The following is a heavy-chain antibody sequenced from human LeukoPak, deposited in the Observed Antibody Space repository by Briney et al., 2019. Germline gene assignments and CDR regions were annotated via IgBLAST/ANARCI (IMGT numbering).Heavy chain of an antibody. V-gene: IGHV3-30*02. D-gene: IGHD3-22*01. CDR3: ARDLYWTYYYDSSGYSSWGY. CDR2: IRYDGSNK. Sequence: GGSLRLSCAASGFTFSSYGMHWVRQAPGKGLEWVAFIRYDGSNKYYADSVKGRFTISRDNSKNSLYLQMNSLRAEDTAVYYCARDLYWTYYYDSSGYSSWGYWGQGTLVTVSS. J-gene: IGHJ4*02. CDR1: GFTFSSYG.